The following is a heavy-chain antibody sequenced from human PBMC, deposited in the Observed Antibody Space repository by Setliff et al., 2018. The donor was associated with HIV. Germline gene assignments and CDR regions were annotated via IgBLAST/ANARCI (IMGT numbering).Heavy chain of an antibody. J-gene: IGHJ6*03. V-gene: IGHV4-34*01. CDR1: GGSFSGHY. CDR3: ARASTGYSSIWYRNGLTYYNYMDV. D-gene: IGHD6-13*01. CDR2: INHSGST. Sequence: SETLSLTCAVYGGSFSGHYWTWIRQPPGKGLEWIGEINHSGSTNYNPSLKSRVSMSVDTSKNQFSLRLSSVTAADTAVFYCARASTGYSSIWYRNGLTYYNYMDVWGRGTKVTVSS.